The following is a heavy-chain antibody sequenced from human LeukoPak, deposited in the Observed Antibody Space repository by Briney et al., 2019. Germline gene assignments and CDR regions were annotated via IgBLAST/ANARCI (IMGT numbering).Heavy chain of an antibody. Sequence: PGGSLRLSCAASGFTFSSYAMSWVRQAPGKGLEWVSAISGSGGSTYYADSVKGRFTISRDNSKNTPYLQMNSLRAEDTAVYYCAKDQDWTYYFDYWGQGTLVTVSS. D-gene: IGHD3/OR15-3a*01. CDR2: ISGSGGST. J-gene: IGHJ4*02. V-gene: IGHV3-23*01. CDR3: AKDQDWTYYFDY. CDR1: GFTFSSYA.